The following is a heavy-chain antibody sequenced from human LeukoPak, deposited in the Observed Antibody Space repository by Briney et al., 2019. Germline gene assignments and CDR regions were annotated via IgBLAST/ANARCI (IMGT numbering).Heavy chain of an antibody. CDR1: GFSLSTSGVG. J-gene: IGHJ4*02. CDR2: IYWDEDK. V-gene: IGHV2-5*02. CDR3: AHYDYGDSPTVDYFDY. D-gene: IGHD4-17*01. Sequence: SGPTLVNPTQTLTLTCTFSGFSLSTSGVGVAWIRQPPGKALEWLALIYWDEDKRYSPSLKSRITITKDTSKNQVVLTMTNMDPVDTATYYCAHYDYGDSPTVDYFDYWGQGTLVTVSS.